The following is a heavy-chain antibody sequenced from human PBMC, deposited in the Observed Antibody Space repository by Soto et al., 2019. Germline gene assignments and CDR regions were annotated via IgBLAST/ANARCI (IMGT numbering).Heavy chain of an antibody. V-gene: IGHV4-39*01. CDR3: ARHPTFWNYDSPVVHPQYYYYYYMDV. D-gene: IGHD3-3*01. CDR1: GGSISSSSYY. J-gene: IGHJ6*03. Sequence: QLQLQESGPGLVKPSETLSLTCTVSGGSISSSSYYWGWIRQPPAKGLEWIGSIYYSGSTYYNPSLKSRVTISVDTSKNQFSLKLSSVTAADTAVYYCARHPTFWNYDSPVVHPQYYYYYYMDVWGKGTTVTVSS. CDR2: IYYSGST.